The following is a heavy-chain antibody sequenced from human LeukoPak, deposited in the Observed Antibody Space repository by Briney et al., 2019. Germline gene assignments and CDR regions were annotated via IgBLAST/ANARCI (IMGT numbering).Heavy chain of an antibody. D-gene: IGHD6-6*01. CDR1: GDSVSSNSAA. Sequence: SQTLSLTFAISGDSVSSNSAAWNWIRQSPSRGLEWLGRTYYRSKWYNDYAVSVKSRITINPDTSKNQFSLQLNSVTPEDTAVYYCAKVEYSSSSARIDAFDIWGQGTMVTVSS. V-gene: IGHV6-1*01. CDR2: TYYRSKWYN. CDR3: AKVEYSSSSARIDAFDI. J-gene: IGHJ3*02.